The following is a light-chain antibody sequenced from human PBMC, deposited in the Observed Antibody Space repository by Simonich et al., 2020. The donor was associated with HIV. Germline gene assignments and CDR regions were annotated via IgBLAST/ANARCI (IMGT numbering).Light chain of an antibody. CDR3: VLYMGSGISV. CDR2: RTN. V-gene: IGLV8-61*01. Sequence: QTVVTQETSSSVSPGGTVTLTCALSSGSVSTSYYPTWYHQTPGPPPSTLIYRTNTRSSGVPDRFSGSILGNKAVLTITGAQADDEGDYYCVLYMGSGISVFGGGTKLTVL. J-gene: IGLJ3*02. CDR1: SGSVSTSYY.